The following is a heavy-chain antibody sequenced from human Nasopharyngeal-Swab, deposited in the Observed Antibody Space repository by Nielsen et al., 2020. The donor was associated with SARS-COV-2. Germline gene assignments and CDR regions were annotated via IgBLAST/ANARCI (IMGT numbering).Heavy chain of an antibody. Sequence: GESLKISCAASGFTFSSYSMNWVRQAPGKGLEWVSSISSSSSYIYYADSVKGRFTISRDNAKNPLYLQMNSLRAEDTAVYYCARDPGRWVRGVYYWGQGTLVTVSS. CDR1: GFTFSSYS. V-gene: IGHV3-21*01. CDR2: ISSSSSYI. J-gene: IGHJ4*02. CDR3: ARDPGRWVRGVYY. D-gene: IGHD3-10*01.